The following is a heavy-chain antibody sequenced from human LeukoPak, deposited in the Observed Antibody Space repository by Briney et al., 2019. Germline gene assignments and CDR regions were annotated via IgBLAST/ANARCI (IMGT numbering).Heavy chain of an antibody. D-gene: IGHD3-10*01. CDR2: ISWNSGSI. CDR3: AKGRDYGSGSPLDY. J-gene: IGHJ4*02. CDR1: GFTFDDYA. V-gene: IGHV3-9*01. Sequence: PGGSLRLSCAASGFTFDDYAMHWVRQAPGKGLEWVSGISWNSGSIGYADSVKGRFTISRDNAKNSLYLQMNSLGAEDTALYYCAKGRDYGSGSPLDYWGQGTLVTVSS.